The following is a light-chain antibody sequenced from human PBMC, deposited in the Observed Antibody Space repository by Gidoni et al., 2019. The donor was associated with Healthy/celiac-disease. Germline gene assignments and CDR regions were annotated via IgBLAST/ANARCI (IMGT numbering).Light chain of an antibody. V-gene: IGKV3-20*01. CDR2: GAS. CDR1: QSVSSSY. Sequence: ELVLPQLPGTLSLSPGERATLSCRPSQSVSSSYLAWYQQKPGQAPRLLIYGASSRATGIPDRFSGSGSGTDFTLTISRLEPEDFAVYYCQQYGSSPLTFGGGTKVEIK. J-gene: IGKJ4*01. CDR3: QQYGSSPLT.